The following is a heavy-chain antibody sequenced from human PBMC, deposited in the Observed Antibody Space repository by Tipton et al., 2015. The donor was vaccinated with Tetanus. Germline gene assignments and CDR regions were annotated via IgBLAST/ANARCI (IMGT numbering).Heavy chain of an antibody. D-gene: IGHD1-1*01. CDR2: INTGNGDT. Sequence: QSGAEVKKPGASVKVSCKASGYTFTSYAMHWVRQAPGQSLEWMGWINTGNGDTRYSQRFQGRVTITRDTSAGTAYMELSSLRSEDTAAYYCARDKGYGDGYMGAFDIWGQATMVTVSS. V-gene: IGHV1-3*04. CDR1: GYTFTSYA. CDR3: ARDKGYGDGYMGAFDI. J-gene: IGHJ3*02.